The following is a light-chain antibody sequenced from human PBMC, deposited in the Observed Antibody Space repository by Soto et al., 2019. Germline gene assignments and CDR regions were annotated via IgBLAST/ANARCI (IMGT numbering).Light chain of an antibody. CDR1: QSFRGL. Sequence: EVVLTQSPVTLSLSPGERATLSCRASQSFRGLLAWYQQNPGQAPRLLIYDAYNRATGIPPRFSGSGSGTDFTLTISSLETEDSAVYYCQQRHMWPITFGQGTRLEIK. V-gene: IGKV3-11*01. CDR3: QQRHMWPIT. J-gene: IGKJ5*01. CDR2: DAY.